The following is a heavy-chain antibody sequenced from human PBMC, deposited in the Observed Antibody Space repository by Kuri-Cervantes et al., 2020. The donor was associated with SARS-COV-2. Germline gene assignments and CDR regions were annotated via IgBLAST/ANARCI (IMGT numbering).Heavy chain of an antibody. V-gene: IGHV3-7*01. CDR2: IKQDGSEK. CDR1: GFTFSSYW. CDR3: ARAGRWELLLGRLAYFDY. J-gene: IGHJ4*02. D-gene: IGHD1-26*01. Sequence: GGSLRLSCAASGFTFSSYWMSWVRQAPGKGLEWVANIKQDGSEKYYVDSVKGRFTISRDNAKNSLYLQMNSLRAEDTAVYYCARAGRWELLLGRLAYFDYWGQGTLVTVS.